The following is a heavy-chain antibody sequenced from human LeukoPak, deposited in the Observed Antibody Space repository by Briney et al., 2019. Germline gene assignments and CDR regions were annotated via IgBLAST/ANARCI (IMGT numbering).Heavy chain of an antibody. CDR1: GGTFSSYA. CDR2: IIPILGIA. V-gene: IGHV1-69*04. D-gene: IGHD3-22*01. Sequence: SVKVSCKASGGTFSSYAISWVRQGPGQGLEWMGRIIPILGIANYAQKFQGRVTITADKSTSTAYMELSSLRSEDTAVYYCATNYYDSSGHFDIWGQGTMVTVSS. CDR3: ATNYYDSSGHFDI. J-gene: IGHJ3*02.